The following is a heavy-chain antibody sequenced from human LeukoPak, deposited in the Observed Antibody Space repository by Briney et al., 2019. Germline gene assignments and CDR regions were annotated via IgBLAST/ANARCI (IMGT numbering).Heavy chain of an antibody. CDR3: TRGKLDYGSGSYYKGYYYYGMDV. CDR1: GYTFTSYA. CDR2: INAGNGNT. D-gene: IGHD3-10*01. Sequence: ASVKVSCKASGYTFTSYAMHWVRRAPGQRLEWMGWINAGNGNTKYSQKFQGRVTITRDTSASTAYMELSSLRSEDTAVYYCTRGKLDYGSGSYYKGYYYYGMDVWGKGTTVTVSS. J-gene: IGHJ6*04. V-gene: IGHV1-3*01.